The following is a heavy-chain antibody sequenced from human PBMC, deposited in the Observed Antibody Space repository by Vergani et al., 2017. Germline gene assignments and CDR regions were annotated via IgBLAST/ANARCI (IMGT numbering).Heavy chain of an antibody. D-gene: IGHD3-22*01. CDR2: MDYSGST. V-gene: IGHV4-39*01. J-gene: IGHJ1*01. CDR3: ARGQRGDYDSSGYPQH. CDR1: GDSVISTDYH. Sequence: QVQLQESGPGLVKPSETLSLTCTVSGDSVISTDYHWGWIRQPPGKGLEWIGSMDYSGSTSYNPSLESRISISFETPKNQFSLRLTSVTAADTAVYYCARGQRGDYDSSGYPQHWGQGTLVTVSS.